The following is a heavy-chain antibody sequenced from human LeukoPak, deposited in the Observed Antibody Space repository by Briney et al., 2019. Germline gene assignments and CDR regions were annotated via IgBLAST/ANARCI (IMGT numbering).Heavy chain of an antibody. CDR1: GGSISSYY. Sequence: SETLSLTCTVSGGSISSYYWSWIRQPPGKGLEWIGYIYYSGSTNYNPSLKSRVTISVDTSKNQFSLKLSSVTAADTAVYYCARMSHYYDSSGYSGRYFDYWGQGTLVTVSS. CDR3: ARMSHYYDSSGYSGRYFDY. D-gene: IGHD3-22*01. V-gene: IGHV4-59*01. J-gene: IGHJ4*02. CDR2: IYYSGST.